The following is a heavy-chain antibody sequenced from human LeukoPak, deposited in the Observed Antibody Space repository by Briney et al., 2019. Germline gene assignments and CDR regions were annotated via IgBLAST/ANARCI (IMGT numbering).Heavy chain of an antibody. CDR2: FEPEDGET. CDR1: GYTLTELS. V-gene: IGHV1-24*01. Sequence: ASVKVSCKVSGYTLTELSMHWVRQAPGKGLEWMGGFEPEDGETIYAQKFQGRVTMTEDTSTDTAYMELSSLRSEDTAVYYCATGHCSSTSCVYYFDYWGQGTLVTVSS. J-gene: IGHJ4*02. CDR3: ATGHCSSTSCVYYFDY. D-gene: IGHD2-2*01.